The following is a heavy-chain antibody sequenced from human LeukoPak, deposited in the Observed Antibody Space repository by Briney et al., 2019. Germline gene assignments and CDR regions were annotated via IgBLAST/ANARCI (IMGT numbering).Heavy chain of an antibody. D-gene: IGHD2-15*01. Sequence: PGGSLRLSCAASRFTFSSYSMNWVRQAPGKGLEWVSSISSSSSYIYYADSVKGRFTISRDNAKNSLYLQMNSLRAEDTAVYYCARDRTVAAIHYFGYWGQGTLVTVSS. CDR1: RFTFSSYS. CDR2: ISSSSSYI. V-gene: IGHV3-21*01. CDR3: ARDRTVAAIHYFGY. J-gene: IGHJ4*02.